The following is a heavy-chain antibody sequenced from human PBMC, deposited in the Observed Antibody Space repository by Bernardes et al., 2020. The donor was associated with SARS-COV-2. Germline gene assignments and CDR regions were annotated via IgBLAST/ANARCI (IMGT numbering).Heavy chain of an antibody. CDR3: ARDRPGPSGGYFDY. CDR2: IFHTGST. CDR1: GGSVNRGGYY. V-gene: IGHV4-31*03. J-gene: IGHJ4*02. Sequence: SETLSLTCTLSGGSVNRGGYYWNWIRQHPGKGLEWPGYIFHTGSTLYNPSLKSRITISLDTSKNQLSLNLRSVTAADTAVYYFARDRPGPSGGYFDYWGPGILVTVSS. D-gene: IGHD6-25*01.